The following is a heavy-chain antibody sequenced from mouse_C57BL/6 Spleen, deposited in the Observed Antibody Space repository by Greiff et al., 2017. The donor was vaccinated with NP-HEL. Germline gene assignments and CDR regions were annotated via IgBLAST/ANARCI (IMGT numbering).Heavy chain of an antibody. CDR3: ARGGYYERAMDD. CDR2: IDPSDGYT. J-gene: IGHJ4*01. V-gene: IGHV1-69*01. CDR1: GYTFTSYW. Sequence: VQLQQPGAELVMPGASVKLSCKASGYTFTSYWMHWVKQRPGQGLELIGEIDPSDGYTNYHQKFKGKSTLTVDNSYSTAYMQLSSLTSEDSAVYYCARGGYYERAMDDWGQGTSVTVSS. D-gene: IGHD1-1*02.